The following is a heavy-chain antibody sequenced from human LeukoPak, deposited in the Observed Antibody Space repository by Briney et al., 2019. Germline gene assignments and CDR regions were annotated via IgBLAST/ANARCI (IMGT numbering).Heavy chain of an antibody. CDR2: IYYSGST. CDR1: GGSISSYY. J-gene: IGHJ4*02. V-gene: IGHV4-59*01. Sequence: SETLSLTCTVSGGSISSYYWSWIRQPPGKGLEWIGYIYYSGSTNYNPFLKSRVTISVDTSKNQFSLKLSSVTAADTAVYYCARAPDTAMVNYFDYWGQGTLVTVSS. D-gene: IGHD5-18*01. CDR3: ARAPDTAMVNYFDY.